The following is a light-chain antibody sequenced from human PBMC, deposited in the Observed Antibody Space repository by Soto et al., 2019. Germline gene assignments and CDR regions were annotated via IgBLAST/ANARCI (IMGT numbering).Light chain of an antibody. CDR3: QQYNCY. V-gene: IGKV1-5*03. CDR1: QSINTW. Sequence: DIQMTQSPSTLSASVGDRVTITCRASQSINTWLSWYQQKPGKAPKLLIYSASSLEIGVPSRFSGSGSGTEFTLTISSLQPDDSATYYCQQYNCYFGQGTKLEIK. CDR2: SAS. J-gene: IGKJ2*01.